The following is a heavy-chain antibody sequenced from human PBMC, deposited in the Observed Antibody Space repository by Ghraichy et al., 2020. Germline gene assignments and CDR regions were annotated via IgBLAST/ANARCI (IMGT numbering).Heavy chain of an antibody. CDR2: ISSSSSYI. V-gene: IGHV3-21*01. CDR3: ARVVDIVVVPDLDYGDHGYFDL. D-gene: IGHD2-2*03. J-gene: IGHJ2*01. Sequence: GGSLRLSCAASGFTFSSYSMNWVRQAPGKGLEWVSSISSSSSYIYYADSVKGRFTISRDNAKNSLYLQMNSLRAEDTAVYYCARVVDIVVVPDLDYGDHGYFDLWGRGTLVTVSS. CDR1: GFTFSSYS.